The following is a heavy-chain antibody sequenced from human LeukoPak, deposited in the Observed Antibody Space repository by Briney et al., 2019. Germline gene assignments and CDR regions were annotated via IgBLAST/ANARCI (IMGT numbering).Heavy chain of an antibody. CDR2: IYHSGST. J-gene: IGHJ4*02. D-gene: IGHD5-18*01. CDR1: GYSISSGYY. V-gene: IGHV4-38-2*02. Sequence: PSETLSLTCAVSGYSISSGYYWGWIRQPPGKGLEWIGSIYHSGSTYYNPSLKSRVTISVDTSKNQFSLKLSSVTAADTAAYYCARDKDTAMVLFDYWGQGTLVTVSS. CDR3: ARDKDTAMVLFDY.